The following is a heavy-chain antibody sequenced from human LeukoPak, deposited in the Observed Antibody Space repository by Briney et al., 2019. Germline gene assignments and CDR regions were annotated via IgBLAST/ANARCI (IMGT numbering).Heavy chain of an antibody. J-gene: IGHJ4*02. D-gene: IGHD4/OR15-4a*01. CDR1: GFTFSNFW. CDR3: ARRAGAYSHPYDY. V-gene: IGHV3-7*03. CDR2: INQGASQK. Sequence: GGSLRLSCATSGFTFSNFWMSWVRQAPGRGLEWVASINQGASQKYYLDSVKGRFTISRDNNAKNSLYLEMNSLRAEDTAVYYCARRAGAYSHPYDYWGQGTLVTVSS.